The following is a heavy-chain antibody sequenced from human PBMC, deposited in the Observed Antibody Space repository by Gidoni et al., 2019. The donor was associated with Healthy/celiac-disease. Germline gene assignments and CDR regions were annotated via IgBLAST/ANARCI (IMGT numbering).Heavy chain of an antibody. Sequence: EVQLVESGGGLVKPGGSLRRSCAASGFSFSRYSMHWVRQAPGKGLEWVSSISSSSSYIYYADSVKGRFTISRDNAKNSLYLQMNSLRAEDTAVYYCARDQGTVAGSPFDAFDIWGQGTMVTVSS. J-gene: IGHJ3*02. CDR2: ISSSSSYI. V-gene: IGHV3-21*01. CDR1: GFSFSRYS. D-gene: IGHD6-19*01. CDR3: ARDQGTVAGSPFDAFDI.